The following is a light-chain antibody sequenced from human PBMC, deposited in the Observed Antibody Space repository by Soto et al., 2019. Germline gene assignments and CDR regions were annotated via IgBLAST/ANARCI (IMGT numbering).Light chain of an antibody. CDR1: SSDVGGYNY. V-gene: IGLV2-14*01. CDR3: SSYTSSSSDVV. Sequence: QSALTQPASVSGSPGQSITISCTGTSSDVGGYNYVSWYQQHPGKAPKLMIYDVSNRPSGVSNRFSGSKSGNTASLTISGLQAEDEADYYCSSYTSSSSDVVFCGGTQLTVL. J-gene: IGLJ2*01. CDR2: DVS.